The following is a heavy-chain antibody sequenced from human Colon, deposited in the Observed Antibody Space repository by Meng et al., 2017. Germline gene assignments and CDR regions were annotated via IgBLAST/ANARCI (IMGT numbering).Heavy chain of an antibody. CDR3: AHQAVAGTRGWFDP. Sequence: VHAVSVGGEVNKPRASVEVSCKTSGYTFTGYYMHCGRQAPGQGLEWMGRINPNSGGTNYAQMFQGRVTMTRDTSISTAYMELSRLRSDDTAVYYCAHQAVAGTRGWFDPWGQGTLVTVSS. V-gene: IGHV1-2*06. J-gene: IGHJ5*02. CDR2: INPNSGGT. D-gene: IGHD6-19*01. CDR1: GYTFTGYY.